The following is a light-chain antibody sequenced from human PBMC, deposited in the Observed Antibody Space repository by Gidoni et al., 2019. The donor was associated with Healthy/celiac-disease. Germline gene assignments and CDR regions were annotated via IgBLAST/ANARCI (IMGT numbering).Light chain of an antibody. CDR3: QQYYSTPPLT. Sequence: DIVMPPSPDSLAVSLGERATINCKSSQSVLYSSNNKNYLAWYQQKPGQPPKLLIYWASTRESGVPDRFSGSGSGTDFTLTISSLQAEDVAVYYCQQYYSTPPLTFXGXTKVEIK. V-gene: IGKV4-1*01. CDR1: QSVLYSSNNKNY. J-gene: IGKJ4*02. CDR2: WAS.